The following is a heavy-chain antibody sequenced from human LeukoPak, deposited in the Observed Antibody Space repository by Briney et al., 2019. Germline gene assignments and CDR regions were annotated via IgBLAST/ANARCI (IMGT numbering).Heavy chain of an antibody. CDR1: GFSFTAHY. J-gene: IGHJ4*02. D-gene: IGHD3-22*01. Sequence: SVKVSCKTSGFSFTAHYLHWIRQAPGQGLEWMGRIIPILGIANYAQKFQGRVTITADKSTSTAYMELSSLISEDTAVYYCAKTSDSSGYFDYWGQGTLVTVSS. CDR2: IIPILGIA. CDR3: AKTSDSSGYFDY. V-gene: IGHV1-69*02.